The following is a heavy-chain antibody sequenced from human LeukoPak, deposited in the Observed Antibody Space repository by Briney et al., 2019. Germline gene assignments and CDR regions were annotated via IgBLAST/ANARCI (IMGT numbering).Heavy chain of an antibody. CDR3: ASDGIAVDRGIGYFDY. J-gene: IGHJ4*02. Sequence: GGSLRLSCAASGFSFTSYGMHWVRQAPGKGLEWVAVIWYDGSNKYYADSVKGRFTISRDNSENTLYLQMNSLRAEDTALYYCASDGIAVDRGIGYFDYWGQGTLVTVSS. V-gene: IGHV3-33*08. D-gene: IGHD6-13*01. CDR1: GFSFTSYG. CDR2: IWYDGSNK.